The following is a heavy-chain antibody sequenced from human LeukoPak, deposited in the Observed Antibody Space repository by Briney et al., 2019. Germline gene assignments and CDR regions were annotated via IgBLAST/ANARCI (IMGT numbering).Heavy chain of an antibody. Sequence: PSQTLSLTCTVSGGSMSSCYYYWSWLRPRAGLGLVWIGRISTSGSTYYNPSRKSRVTISVDTSKKQFPLKLTSVTAADTAVYYCARGGGDYCFDYWGQGALVTVSS. V-gene: IGHV4-61*02. D-gene: IGHD2-21*02. CDR3: ARGGGDYCFDY. CDR1: GGSMSSCYYY. J-gene: IGHJ4*02. CDR2: ISTSGST.